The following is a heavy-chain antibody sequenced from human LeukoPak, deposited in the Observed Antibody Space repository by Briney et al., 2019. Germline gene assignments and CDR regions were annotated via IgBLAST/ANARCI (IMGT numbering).Heavy chain of an antibody. Sequence: ASVKVSCKASGYTFTGYYMHWVRQAPGQGLEWMGWINPNSGGTNYAQKFQGRVTMTRDTSISTAYMELSRLRSDDTAVYYCARDSWYPYDSSGYYYLLSAFDIWGQGTMVTVSS. V-gene: IGHV1-2*02. D-gene: IGHD3-22*01. CDR1: GYTFTGYY. CDR2: INPNSGGT. J-gene: IGHJ3*02. CDR3: ARDSWYPYDSSGYYYLLSAFDI.